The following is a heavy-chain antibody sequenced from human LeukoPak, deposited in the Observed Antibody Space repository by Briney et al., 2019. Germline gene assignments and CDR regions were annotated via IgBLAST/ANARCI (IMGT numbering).Heavy chain of an antibody. D-gene: IGHD7-27*01. J-gene: IGHJ4*02. CDR2: IYYSGST. CDR1: GGSINNNIHY. CDR3: AREKLGYPLYYFDY. V-gene: IGHV4-39*07. Sequence: PSETLSLTCTVSGGSINNNIHYWGWIRQPPGKGLEWIGSIYYSGSTYYNPPLKSRVTISVDTSKNQFSLKLSSVTAADTAVYYCAREKLGYPLYYFDYWGQGTLVTVSS.